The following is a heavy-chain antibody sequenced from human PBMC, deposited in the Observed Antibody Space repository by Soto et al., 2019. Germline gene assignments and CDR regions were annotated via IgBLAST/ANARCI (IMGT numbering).Heavy chain of an antibody. CDR1: GFTFNAYA. V-gene: IGHV3-23*01. CDR3: ARVASDYINSVDH. J-gene: IGHJ4*02. CDR2: IGGSGGNR. Sequence: EVQLLESGGGLVQPGGSLRLSCTASGFTFNAYAMTWVRQAPGKGLEWVSAIGGSGGNRYYAASVKGRFTISRDNSKDTVDLQVNRLRVEDTAVYYCARVASDYINSVDHWGQGILVTVSS. D-gene: IGHD4-4*01.